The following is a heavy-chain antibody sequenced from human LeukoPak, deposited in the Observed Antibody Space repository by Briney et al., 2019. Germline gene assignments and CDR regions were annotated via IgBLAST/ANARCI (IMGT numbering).Heavy chain of an antibody. Sequence: ASVKVSCKASGYTFTSYGISWVRQAPGHGREWMGWIRAYNGKTNYAQKLPGRVTMTTDTSTSPAYMELRSLRSDDTVVYYCARDRGGWRYYYDSSGYGDIWGQGTMVTVSS. D-gene: IGHD3-22*01. CDR2: IRAYNGKT. V-gene: IGHV1-18*01. J-gene: IGHJ3*02. CDR1: GYTFTSYG. CDR3: ARDRGGWRYYYDSSGYGDI.